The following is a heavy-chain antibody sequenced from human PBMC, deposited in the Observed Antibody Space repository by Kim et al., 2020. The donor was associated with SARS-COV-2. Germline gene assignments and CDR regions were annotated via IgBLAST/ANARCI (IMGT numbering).Heavy chain of an antibody. CDR3: ARTLGIIAAAPFDY. J-gene: IGHJ4*02. V-gene: IGHV1-18*01. Sequence: AQKLQGRVTMTTDPSTSTAYMELKSLRSDDTAVYYCARTLGIIAAAPFDYWGQGTLVTVSS. D-gene: IGHD6-13*01.